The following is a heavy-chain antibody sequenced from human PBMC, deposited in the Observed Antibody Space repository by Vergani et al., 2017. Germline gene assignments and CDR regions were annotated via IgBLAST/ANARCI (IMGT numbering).Heavy chain of an antibody. CDR3: AGDTHSWQRADR. V-gene: IGHV4-59*01. CDR1: YGSINNYY. CDR2: IHYSGDTSYA. Sequence: QVHLQESGPGRVKPSETLTLTCTVSYGSINNYYGNWIRQPPGKGLQWIGSIHYSGDTSYANYNPSLKSRVSISVDASKNQFSLGLTSVTAADTAMYYWAGDTHSWQRADRWGQGIRVTVSS. D-gene: IGHD6-13*01. J-gene: IGHJ5*02.